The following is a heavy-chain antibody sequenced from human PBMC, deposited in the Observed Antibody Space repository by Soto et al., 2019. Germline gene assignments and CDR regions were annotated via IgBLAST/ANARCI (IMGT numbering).Heavy chain of an antibody. CDR2: ISYDGSNK. J-gene: IGHJ6*03. V-gene: IGHV3-30*18. Sequence: GGSLRLSCAASGFTFSSYGMHWVRQAPGKGLEWVAVISYDGSNKYYEDSVKGRFTISRDNSKNTLYLQMNSLRAEDTDVYYCAKAAKDCSSTSCYWSAFIRYYYMDVWGKGTTVTVSS. D-gene: IGHD2-2*01. CDR1: GFTFSSYG. CDR3: AKAAKDCSSTSCYWSAFIRYYYMDV.